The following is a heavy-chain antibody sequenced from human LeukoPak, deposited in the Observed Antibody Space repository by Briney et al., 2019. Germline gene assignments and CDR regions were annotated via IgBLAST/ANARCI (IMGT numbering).Heavy chain of an antibody. CDR1: GGSISSGDYY. Sequence: PSETLSLTCTVSGGSISSGDYYWSWIRQPPGKGLEWIGYIYYSGSTYYNPSLKGRVTISVDTSKNQFSLKLSSVTAADTAVYYCAREGWGYCTNGVCYAFDIWGQGTMVTVSS. CDR2: IYYSGST. D-gene: IGHD2-8*01. J-gene: IGHJ3*02. CDR3: AREGWGYCTNGVCYAFDI. V-gene: IGHV4-30-4*01.